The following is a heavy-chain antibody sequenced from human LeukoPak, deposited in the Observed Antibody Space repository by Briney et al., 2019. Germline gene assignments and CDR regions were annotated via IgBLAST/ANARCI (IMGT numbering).Heavy chain of an antibody. D-gene: IGHD3-16*01. CDR2: MNPNSGNT. J-gene: IGHJ4*02. V-gene: IGHV1-8*01. CDR1: GYTFTSYD. Sequence: ASVKVSCKASGYTFTSYDINWVRQATGQGLERMGWMNPNSGNTGYAQKFQGRVTMTRNTSISTAYMELSSLRSEDTAVYYCARGLRYYDYVPYWGQGTLVTVSS. CDR3: ARGLRYYDYVPY.